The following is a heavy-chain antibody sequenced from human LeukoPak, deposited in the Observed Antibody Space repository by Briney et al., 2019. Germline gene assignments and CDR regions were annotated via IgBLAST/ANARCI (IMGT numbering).Heavy chain of an antibody. CDR2: LSDDT. CDR3: ARSRGPGSHWFDP. V-gene: IGHV3-23*01. CDR1: GFTFYNYA. J-gene: IGHJ5*02. Sequence: PGGSLRLSCAASGFTFYNYAMSWVRQAPGKGLEWVSTLSDDTYYADSVKGRFTISRDNSKNTLWLQMNNLRAEDTALYFCARSRGPGSHWFDPWGQGALVTVSS. D-gene: IGHD3-10*01.